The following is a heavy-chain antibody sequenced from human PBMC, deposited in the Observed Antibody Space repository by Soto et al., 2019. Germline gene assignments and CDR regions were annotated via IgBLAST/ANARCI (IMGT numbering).Heavy chain of an antibody. V-gene: IGHV3-30*03. Sequence: TGGSLRLSCAASGFTFSSYGMHWVRQAPGKGLEWVAVISYDGSNKYYAGSVKGRFTISRDNSKNTLYLQMNSLRAEDTAVYYCASTRLGYCSGGSCPPADVWGQGTTVTVSS. CDR3: ASTRLGYCSGGSCPPADV. D-gene: IGHD2-15*01. J-gene: IGHJ6*02. CDR2: ISYDGSNK. CDR1: GFTFSSYG.